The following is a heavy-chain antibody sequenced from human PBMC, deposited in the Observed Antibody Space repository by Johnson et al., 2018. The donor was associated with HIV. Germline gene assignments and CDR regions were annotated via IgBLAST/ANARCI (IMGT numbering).Heavy chain of an antibody. CDR3: AKEFKGVSGSYRAFDAFDI. V-gene: IGHV3-7*03. J-gene: IGHJ3*02. Sequence: VQLVESGGGVVQPGRSLRLSCAASGFTFSSYAMHLVRQAPGKGLEWVANIKQDGSEKYYVDSVKGRFTISRDNSKNTLYLQMNSLRAEDTAVYYCAKEFKGVSGSYRAFDAFDIWGQGTMVTVSS. D-gene: IGHD1-26*01. CDR2: IKQDGSEK. CDR1: GFTFSSYA.